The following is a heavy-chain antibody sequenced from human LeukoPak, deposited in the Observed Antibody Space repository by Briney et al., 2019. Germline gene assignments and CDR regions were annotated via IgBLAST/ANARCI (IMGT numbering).Heavy chain of an antibody. Sequence: PGGSLRLSCAASGFTFSSYAMSWVRQAPGKGLEWVSAISGSGGSTYYADSVKGRFTISRDNSKNTLYLQMNSLRAEDTAVYYCAKDGYDILTGYIIHAYFEYWGQGTLVTVSS. CDR2: ISGSGGST. CDR3: AKDGYDILTGYIIHAYFEY. J-gene: IGHJ4*02. V-gene: IGHV3-23*01. D-gene: IGHD3-9*01. CDR1: GFTFSSYA.